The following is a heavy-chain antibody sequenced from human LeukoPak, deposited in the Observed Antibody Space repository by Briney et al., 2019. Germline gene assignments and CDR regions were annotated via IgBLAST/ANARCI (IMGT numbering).Heavy chain of an antibody. V-gene: IGHV3-7*05. D-gene: IGHD3-9*01. CDR3: ARGTPYYDILTGYSYYYFDY. CDR1: GFTFSSYW. CDR2: INQDGSEK. J-gene: IGHJ4*02. Sequence: GGALRLSCAASGFTFSSYWMSWVRQAPGKGLGWGAHINQDGSEKYYVDSVKGRFTISRENAKNSLYLQINSLRPEDTAVYYCARGTPYYDILTGYSYYYFDYWGQGTLVTVSS.